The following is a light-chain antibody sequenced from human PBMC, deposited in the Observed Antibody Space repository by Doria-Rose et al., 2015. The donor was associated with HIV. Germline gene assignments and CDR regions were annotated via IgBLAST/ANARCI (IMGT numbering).Light chain of an antibody. Sequence: QSVLTQPASVSGSPGQSITISCTGTSSGIGGYNYVSWYQQHPGKAPKLMIYDVSKRPSGVSNRFSGSKSGNTASLTISGLQAEDEADYYCSSYTSNNTPVVFGGGTKLTV. CDR2: DVS. CDR3: SSYTSNNTPVV. V-gene: IGLV2-14*01. J-gene: IGLJ2*01. CDR1: SSGIGGYNY.